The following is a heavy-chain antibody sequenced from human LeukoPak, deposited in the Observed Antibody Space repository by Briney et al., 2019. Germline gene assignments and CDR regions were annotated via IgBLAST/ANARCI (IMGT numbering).Heavy chain of an antibody. CDR2: IYTSGST. Sequence: PSQTLSLTCTVSGGSISSGSYYWSWIRQPAGKGLEWIGRIYTSGSTNYNPSLKSRVTISVDTSKNQFSLKLSSVTAADTAVYYCARFQLEDNWFDPWGQGTLVTVSS. CDR1: GGSISSGSYY. CDR3: ARFQLEDNWFDP. D-gene: IGHD1-1*01. J-gene: IGHJ5*02. V-gene: IGHV4-61*02.